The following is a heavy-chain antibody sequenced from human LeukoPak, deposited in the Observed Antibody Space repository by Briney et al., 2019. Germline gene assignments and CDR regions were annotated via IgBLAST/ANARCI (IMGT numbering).Heavy chain of an antibody. D-gene: IGHD3-10*01. CDR3: TRDSPMVRGAFLYYFDY. V-gene: IGHV3-30*03. CDR2: ISYDGSNK. Sequence: PGGSLRLSCAASVFTFTNYGMHWVRQAPGKGLEWVAVISYDGSNKYYADSVKGRFTISRDNSKNTLYLEMSSLRAEDTAFYYCTRDSPMVRGAFLYYFDYWGQGTLVTVSS. J-gene: IGHJ4*02. CDR1: VFTFTNYG.